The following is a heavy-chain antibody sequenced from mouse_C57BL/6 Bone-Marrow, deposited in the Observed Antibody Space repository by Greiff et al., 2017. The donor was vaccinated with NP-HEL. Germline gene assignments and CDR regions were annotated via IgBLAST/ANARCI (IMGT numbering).Heavy chain of an antibody. CDR3: AWGYGSRGFAY. D-gene: IGHD1-1*01. Sequence: QVQLQQSGAELVKPGASVKISCKASGYAFRSYWMHWVKQRPGKGLEWIGQIYPGDGDANYNGKFKGKATLTADKSSSTAYMQLSSLPSEDSAVYFCAWGYGSRGFAYWGHGTLVTVSA. CDR2: IYPGDGDA. J-gene: IGHJ3*01. CDR1: GYAFRSYW. V-gene: IGHV1-80*01.